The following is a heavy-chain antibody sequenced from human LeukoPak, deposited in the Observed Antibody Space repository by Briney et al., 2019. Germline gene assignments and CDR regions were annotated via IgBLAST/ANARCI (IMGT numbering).Heavy chain of an antibody. Sequence: ASVRVSCKASGYTFTSYYIDWVRQAPGQGLEWMGVISPSGGSTSHVEKLQGRVTMTSDTSTSTVYMELSSLGSEDTAVYYCARRIRTTEAFDIWGQGTMVTVSS. CDR2: ISPSGGST. J-gene: IGHJ3*02. CDR1: GYTFTSYY. V-gene: IGHV1-46*01. CDR3: ARRIRTTEAFDI. D-gene: IGHD1-1*01.